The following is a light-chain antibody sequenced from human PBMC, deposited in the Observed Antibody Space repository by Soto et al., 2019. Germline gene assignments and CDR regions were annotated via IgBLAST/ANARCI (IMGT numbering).Light chain of an antibody. CDR1: QSVTTY. V-gene: IGKV3-11*01. CDR2: DAS. J-gene: IGKJ4*01. CDR3: QQRSNWPPINT. Sequence: EIVLTQSPATLSLSPGERATLSCRASQSVTTYLAWYQQKPGQAPRLLIYDASNRAPGIPARFSGSGSGTDFTLTVSSLEPEDSAFYYCQQRSNWPPINTSVVGTKLDSK.